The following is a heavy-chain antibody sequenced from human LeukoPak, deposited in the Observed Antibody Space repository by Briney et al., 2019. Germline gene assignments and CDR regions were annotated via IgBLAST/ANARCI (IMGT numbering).Heavy chain of an antibody. CDR1: GFTFSSYA. J-gene: IGHJ3*02. D-gene: IGHD3-10*01. Sequence: PGGSLRLSCAASGFTFSSYAMSWVRQAPGKGLEWVSAISGSGGSTYYADSVKGRFTISRDNSKNTLYLQMNSLRAEDTAVYYCAKDGHYYGSGSRVIDIWGQGTMVTVSS. CDR3: AKDGHYYGSGSRVIDI. V-gene: IGHV3-23*01. CDR2: ISGSGGST.